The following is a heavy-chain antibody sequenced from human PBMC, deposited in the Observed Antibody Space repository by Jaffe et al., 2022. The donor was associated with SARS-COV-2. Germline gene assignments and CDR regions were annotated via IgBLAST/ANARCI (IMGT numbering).Heavy chain of an antibody. J-gene: IGHJ4*02. V-gene: IGHV3-66*02. CDR2: IYSGGST. CDR3: ARSGGYSYGYRGSLFY. Sequence: EVQLVESGGGLVQPGGSLRLSCAASGFTVSSNYMSWVRQAPGKGLEWVSVIYSGGSTYYADSVKGRFTISRDNSKNTLYLQMNSLRAEDTAVYYCARSGGYSYGYRGSLFYWGQGTLVTVSS. D-gene: IGHD5-18*01. CDR1: GFTVSSNY.